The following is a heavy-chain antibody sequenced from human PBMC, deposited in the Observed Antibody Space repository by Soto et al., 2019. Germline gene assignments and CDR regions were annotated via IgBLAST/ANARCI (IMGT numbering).Heavy chain of an antibody. CDR1: AFTFSTSG. Sequence: QVQLVESGGGVVQPGRSLRLSCAASAFTFSTSGMHWVRQAPGKGLEWVAVIWYDGSNKYYVDSVKGRFTISRDNSKNTLYLQMNSLRAEDTAVYYCAGEGATSKFDYWGQGTLVTVSS. CDR2: IWYDGSNK. CDR3: AGEGATSKFDY. D-gene: IGHD5-12*01. J-gene: IGHJ4*02. V-gene: IGHV3-33*01.